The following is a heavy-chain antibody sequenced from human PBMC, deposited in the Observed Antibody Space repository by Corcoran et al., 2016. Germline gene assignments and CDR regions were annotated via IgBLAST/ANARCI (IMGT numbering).Heavy chain of an antibody. D-gene: IGHD3-10*01. V-gene: IGHV1-3*01. CDR1: GYTFTSYA. CDR2: INAGNGNT. J-gene: IGHJ6*02. Sequence: VQLVQSGAEVKKPGASVKVSGKASGYTFTSYAMQWVRQAPGQRLEWMGWINAGNGNTKYSQKFQGRVTITRDTSASTAYMELSSLRSEDTAVYYCARDRGNYGSGSYYLSYSYYGMDVWGQGTTVTVSS. CDR3: ARDRGNYGSGSYYLSYSYYGMDV.